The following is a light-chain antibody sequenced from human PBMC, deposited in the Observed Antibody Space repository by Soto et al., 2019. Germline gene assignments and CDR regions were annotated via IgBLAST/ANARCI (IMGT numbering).Light chain of an antibody. CDR2: KVS. V-gene: IGKV2-30*01. J-gene: IGKJ1*01. Sequence: VVMTQSPLSLPVTLGQPASISCRSSQILVYSDGNTYLNWFQQRPGQSPRRLIYKVSNRDSGVPDRFSGSGSGTDFTLKISRVEAEDVGVYYCMQGTHWPPTSGQGTKVDIK. CDR1: QILVYSDGNTY. CDR3: MQGTHWPPT.